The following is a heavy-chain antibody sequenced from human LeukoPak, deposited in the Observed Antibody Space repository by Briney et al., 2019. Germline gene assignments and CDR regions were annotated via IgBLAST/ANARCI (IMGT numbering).Heavy chain of an antibody. CDR2: IIPIFGTA. V-gene: IGHV1-69*05. J-gene: IGHJ6*03. Sequence: SVKVSCKASGYTFTSYDINWVRQATGQGLEWMGRIIPIFGTANYAQKFQGRVTITTDESTSTAYMELSSLRSEDTAVYYCARRMYSSTGYYYMDVWGKGTTVTVSS. CDR1: GYTFTSYD. CDR3: ARRMYSSTGYYYMDV. D-gene: IGHD6-13*01.